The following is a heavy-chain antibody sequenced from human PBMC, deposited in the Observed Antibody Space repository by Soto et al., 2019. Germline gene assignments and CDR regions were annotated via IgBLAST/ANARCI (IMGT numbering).Heavy chain of an antibody. CDR2: IFDSGTT. V-gene: IGHV4-30-4*01. D-gene: IGHD7-27*01. CDR1: GGSITSDYSC. CDR3: ARGPSGDKVHY. J-gene: IGHJ4*02. Sequence: QVQLQESGPELVKPSQTLSLTCTVSGGSITSDYSCWRWIRQPPGAGLEWIGHIFDSGTTYTNPSLRSQVAISLDTSKNHFPLTLSSVTAADTAVYCCARGPSGDKVHYWGQGALVTVSS.